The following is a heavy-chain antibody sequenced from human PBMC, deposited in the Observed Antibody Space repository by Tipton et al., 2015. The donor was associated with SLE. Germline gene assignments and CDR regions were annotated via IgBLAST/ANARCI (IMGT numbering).Heavy chain of an antibody. CDR3: ARDLGRSRITIFGGFDF. CDR1: GGSISSSSYY. J-gene: IGHJ4*02. V-gene: IGHV4-39*07. CDR2: IYYSGST. D-gene: IGHD3-3*01. Sequence: TLSLTCTVSGGSISSSSYYWGWVRQPPGKGLEWIGSIYYSGSTYYNPSLKSRVTISVDTSKNQFSLKLTSVTAADTAVYYCARDLGRSRITIFGGFDFWGQGTLVTVSS.